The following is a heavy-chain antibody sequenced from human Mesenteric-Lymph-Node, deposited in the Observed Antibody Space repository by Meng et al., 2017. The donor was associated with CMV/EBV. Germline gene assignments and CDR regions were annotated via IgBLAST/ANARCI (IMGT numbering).Heavy chain of an antibody. J-gene: IGHJ4*02. Sequence: GESLKISCAASGFTSSDHYIDWVRQAPGKGPEWIGRIRNRANSDTTEYDASVKGRFTISRDDSKNSLYLQMSSLKTEDTAVYYCGRGQAGSDGWPRPIGSWGQGTLVTVSS. CDR3: GRGQAGSDGWPRPIGS. V-gene: IGHV3-72*01. CDR1: GFTSSDHY. D-gene: IGHD5-12*01. CDR2: IRNRANSDTT.